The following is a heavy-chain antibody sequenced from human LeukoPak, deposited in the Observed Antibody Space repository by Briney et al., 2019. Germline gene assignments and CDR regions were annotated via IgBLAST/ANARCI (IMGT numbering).Heavy chain of an antibody. J-gene: IGHJ4*02. CDR2: ISYEGSNK. CDR3: AKESSIDFSSGYPLDY. V-gene: IGHV3-30*18. Sequence: QTGGSLRLSCAASGFTFSSYGMHWVRQAPGKGLEWVAVISYEGSNKYYADSVKGRFTISRDNSKNTLYLQMNSLRAEDTAVYYCAKESSIDFSSGYPLDYWGQGTLVTVSS. CDR1: GFTFSSYG. D-gene: IGHD3-3*01.